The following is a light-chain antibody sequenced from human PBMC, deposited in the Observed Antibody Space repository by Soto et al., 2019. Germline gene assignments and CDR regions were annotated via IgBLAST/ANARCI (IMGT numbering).Light chain of an antibody. CDR1: TNDIGGYKY. V-gene: IGLV2-14*01. CDR3: SSYTSTSALV. Sequence: QSALTQPASVSGSPGQSITISCTGTTNDIGGYKYVSWYQQHPGKAPKLIIFEVTNRPSGVSNRFSGSKSGNTASLTISGLQAEDEADFYCSSYTSTSALVFGTGTKVPS. J-gene: IGLJ1*01. CDR2: EVT.